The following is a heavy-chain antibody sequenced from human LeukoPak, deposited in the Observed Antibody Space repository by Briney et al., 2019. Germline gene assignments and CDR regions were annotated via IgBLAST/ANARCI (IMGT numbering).Heavy chain of an antibody. CDR3: ASGTYDSSGYYFAQFDY. CDR2: IYYSGST. J-gene: IGHJ4*02. CDR1: GGSISSYY. D-gene: IGHD3-22*01. V-gene: IGHV4-59*08. Sequence: SETLSLTCTVSGGSISSYYWSWIRQPPGKGLEWIGYIYYSGSTNYNPSLKSRVTISEDTSKNQFSLKLSSVTAADTAVYYCASGTYDSSGYYFAQFDYWGQGTLVTVSS.